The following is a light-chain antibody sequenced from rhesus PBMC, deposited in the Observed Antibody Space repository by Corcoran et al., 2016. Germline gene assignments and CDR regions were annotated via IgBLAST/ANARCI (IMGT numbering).Light chain of an antibody. CDR1: ENVNTY. Sequence: DIQMTQSPSSLFESVGDRVTITCRARENVNTYLNWYQQKPGKAPKLLIYKESTLQSGGPSRFSGSGSGTDYTFPVSSLQPEDLSPSYCQHGYGTPLTFGGGTKV. J-gene: IGKJ4*01. V-gene: IGKV1-74*01. CDR2: KES. CDR3: QHGYGTPLT.